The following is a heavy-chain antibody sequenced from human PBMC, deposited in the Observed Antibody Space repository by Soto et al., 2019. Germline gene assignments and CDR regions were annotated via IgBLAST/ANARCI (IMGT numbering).Heavy chain of an antibody. D-gene: IGHD6-6*01. V-gene: IGHV3-33*01. CDR1: GFTFSSYG. Sequence: GGSLRLSCAASGFTFSSYGMHWVRQAPGKGLEWVAVIWYDGSNKYYADSAKGRFTISRDNSKNTLYLQMNSLRAEDTAVYYCASEPYSNSSEGVYYYYYGMDVWGQGTTVTVSS. J-gene: IGHJ6*02. CDR2: IWYDGSNK. CDR3: ASEPYSNSSEGVYYYYYGMDV.